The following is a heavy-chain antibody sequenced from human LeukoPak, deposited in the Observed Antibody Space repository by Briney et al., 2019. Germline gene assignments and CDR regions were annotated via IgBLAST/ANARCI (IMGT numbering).Heavy chain of an antibody. D-gene: IGHD4-11*01. V-gene: IGHV4-30-2*01. Sequence: SETLSLTCTVSGGSISSGGYYWSWIRQPPGKGLEWIGYIYHSGSTYYNPSLKSRVTISVDRSKNQFSLKLSSVTAADTAVYYCARNLDPYSMFDPWGQGTLVTVSS. CDR3: ARNLDPYSMFDP. J-gene: IGHJ5*02. CDR1: GGSISSGGYY. CDR2: IYHSGST.